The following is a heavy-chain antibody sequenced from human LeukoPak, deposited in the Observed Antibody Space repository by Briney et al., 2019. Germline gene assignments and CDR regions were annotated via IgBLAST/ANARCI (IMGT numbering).Heavy chain of an antibody. CDR1: GGTFSSYA. V-gene: IGHV1-69*13. CDR2: IIPIFGTA. D-gene: IGHD3-3*01. J-gene: IGHJ5*02. CDR3: ARILPEYDGGFLEWWTTANWFDP. Sequence: GASVKVSCKASGGTFSSYAISWVRQAPGQGLEWMGGIIPIFGTANYAQKFQGRVTITADESTSTAYMELSSLRSEDTAVYYCARILPEYDGGFLEWWTTANWFDPWGQGTLVTVSS.